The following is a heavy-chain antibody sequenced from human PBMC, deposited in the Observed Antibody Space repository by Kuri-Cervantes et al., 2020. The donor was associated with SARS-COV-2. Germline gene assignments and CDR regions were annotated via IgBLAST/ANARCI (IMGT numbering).Heavy chain of an antibody. D-gene: IGHD3-16*01. V-gene: IGHV1-3*01. CDR3: ATYYDYVWGSHAFDY. Sequence: ASVKVSCKASGYTFISYAMHWVRQAPGQRLEWMGWINVGNGDVKYSQKFQGRVTITRDTSAGTAYMELSSLRSEDTAVYYCATYYDYVWGSHAFDYWGQGTLVTVSS. J-gene: IGHJ4*02. CDR1: GYTFISYA. CDR2: INVGNGDV.